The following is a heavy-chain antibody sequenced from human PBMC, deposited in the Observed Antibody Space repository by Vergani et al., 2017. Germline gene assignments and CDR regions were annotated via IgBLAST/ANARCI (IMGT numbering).Heavy chain of an antibody. Sequence: QVQLQESGPGLVKPSQTLSLTCTVSGGSISSGGYYWRWIRQHPGKGLEWIGYIYYSGSTYYNPSLKSLVTISVDTSKNQFSLKLSSVTAADTAVYYCARVQYSSSWPYYYYGMDVWGQGTTVTVSS. CDR3: ARVQYSSSWPYYYYGMDV. CDR1: GGSISSGGYY. CDR2: IYYSGST. J-gene: IGHJ6*02. V-gene: IGHV4-31*01. D-gene: IGHD6-13*01.